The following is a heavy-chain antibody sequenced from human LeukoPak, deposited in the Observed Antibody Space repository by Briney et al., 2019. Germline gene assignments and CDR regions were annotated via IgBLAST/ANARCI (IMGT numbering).Heavy chain of an antibody. CDR1: GGTFSSYA. V-gene: IGHV1-69*01. Sequence: GASVKVSCKASGGTFSSYAISWVRQAPGQGLEWMGEIIPILGTANYAQKLQGRVTITADESTSTAYMELSSLRSEDTAVYYCARDRKRYSSGWYGAFDIWGQGTMVTVSS. CDR2: IIPILGTA. J-gene: IGHJ3*02. CDR3: ARDRKRYSSGWYGAFDI. D-gene: IGHD6-19*01.